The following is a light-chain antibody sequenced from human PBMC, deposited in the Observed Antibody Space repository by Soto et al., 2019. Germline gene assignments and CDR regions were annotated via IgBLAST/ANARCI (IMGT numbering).Light chain of an antibody. CDR1: QGVSAY. CDR3: QQSYRTPHT. J-gene: IGKJ2*01. Sequence: DIQMTQSPSSLSASVGDRVTITCRASQGVSAYLLWYQQRQGRAPKLLIYAASNLLSGVPSRFSGSGSGTNFTVTIGSLPPEEFATYYYQQSYRTPHTYSQGTKLETK. V-gene: IGKV1-39*01. CDR2: AAS.